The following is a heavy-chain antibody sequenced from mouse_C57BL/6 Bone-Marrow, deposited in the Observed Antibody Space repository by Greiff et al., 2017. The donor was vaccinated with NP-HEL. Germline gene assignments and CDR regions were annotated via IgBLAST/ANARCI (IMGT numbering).Heavy chain of an antibody. D-gene: IGHD3-1*01. CDR1: GYTFTSYW. Sequence: QVQLQHSGTELVKPGASVKLSCKASGYTFTSYWMHWVKQRPGQGLEWIGNINPSNGGTNYNEKFKSKATLTVDKSSSTAYMQLSSLTSEDSAVYYCARAGPAPGYFDYWGQGTTLTVSS. CDR3: ARAGPAPGYFDY. J-gene: IGHJ2*01. CDR2: INPSNGGT. V-gene: IGHV1-53*01.